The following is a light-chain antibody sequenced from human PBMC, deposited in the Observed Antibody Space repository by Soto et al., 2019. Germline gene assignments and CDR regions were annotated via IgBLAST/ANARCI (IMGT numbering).Light chain of an antibody. J-gene: IGKJ4*01. CDR3: MQGTYWPRLT. Sequence: DVVMTQSPLSLPVTLGQPASISCRSSQSLVYCDGNTYLNWFHQRPGQSPRRLIYKVSNRDSGVLDRFSGSGSGTDFTLKISRVEAEDVGVYYCMQGTYWPRLTFGGGTKVDIK. V-gene: IGKV2-30*01. CDR1: QSLVYCDGNTY. CDR2: KVS.